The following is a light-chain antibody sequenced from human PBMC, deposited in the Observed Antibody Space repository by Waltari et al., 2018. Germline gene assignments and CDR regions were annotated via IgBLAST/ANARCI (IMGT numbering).Light chain of an antibody. Sequence: DIHMTQSPSSLSAPVGDRVPIPCQASQDIKKRLNWVHQQPGKAPQVLIFDASNSQTGAPSRFGGSGSGTEFTFTISGLQPEDMGTYYCQQYHSVPLTFGGGTRVEIK. V-gene: IGKV1-33*01. CDR2: DAS. CDR3: QQYHSVPLT. J-gene: IGKJ4*02. CDR1: QDIKKR.